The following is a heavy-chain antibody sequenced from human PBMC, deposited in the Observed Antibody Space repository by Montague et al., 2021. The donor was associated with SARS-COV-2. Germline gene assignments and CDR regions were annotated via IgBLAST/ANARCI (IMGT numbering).Heavy chain of an antibody. V-gene: IGHV4-39*07. CDR3: VRGVTMARAINSYFDY. CDR1: GGSISSGSHY. D-gene: IGHD3-10*01. J-gene: IGHJ4*02. CDR2: IYYSRTT. Sequence: SETLSLTCTVSGGSISSGSHYWGYIRQPPGKGLEWLGSIYYSRTTYYSPSLKSRVTMSVHTSKNQFSLNLNSVTAADTAVYYCVRGVTMARAINSYFDYWGQGTLVTVSS.